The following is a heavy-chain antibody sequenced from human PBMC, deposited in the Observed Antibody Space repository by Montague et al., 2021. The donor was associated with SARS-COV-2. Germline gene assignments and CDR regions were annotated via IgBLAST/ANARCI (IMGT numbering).Heavy chain of an antibody. CDR3: ARSQDCSTTSCHFDY. J-gene: IGHJ4*02. D-gene: IGHD2-2*01. Sequence: SETLSLTSTVAGYSISSGYYGGWIRQPPGKGLEWIGSIYHSGSTYYNPSLKSRVTISVDTSKNQFSLKLSSVTAADTAVYYCARSQDCSTTSCHFDYWGQGTLVTVSS. V-gene: IGHV4-38-2*02. CDR1: GYSISSGYY. CDR2: IYHSGST.